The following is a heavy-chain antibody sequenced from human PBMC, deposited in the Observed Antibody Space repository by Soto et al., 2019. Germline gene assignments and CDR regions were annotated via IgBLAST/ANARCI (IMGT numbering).Heavy chain of an antibody. CDR2: LYSGGST. V-gene: IGHV3-53*01. J-gene: IGHJ4*02. CDR3: ASAAPSCSGGSCHRADY. Sequence: EVQLVESGGGLIQPGGSLRLSCAASGLTVSNNYMSWVRQAPGKGLEWVSVLYSGGSTYYADSVKGRFTISRDNSKNTLYLQMNSLRAEDTAVYYCASAAPSCSGGSCHRADYWGQGTLVTVSS. D-gene: IGHD2-15*01. CDR1: GLTVSNNY.